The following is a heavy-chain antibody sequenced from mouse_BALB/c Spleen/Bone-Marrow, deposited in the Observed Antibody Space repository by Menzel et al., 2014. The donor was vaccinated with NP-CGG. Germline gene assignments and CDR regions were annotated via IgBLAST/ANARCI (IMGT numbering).Heavy chain of an antibody. J-gene: IGHJ3*01. Sequence: EVQLVESGAELVKPGASVKLSCTASGFNIKDTYMHWVKQRPEQGLEWIGRIDPANGNTIYDPKFQGKASITPDTSSNTAYLQLSSLTSEDTAVYYCARWDSSGYVGFAYWGQGTLVTVSA. CDR3: ARWDSSGYVGFAY. D-gene: IGHD3-2*01. V-gene: IGHV14-3*02. CDR1: GFNIKDTY. CDR2: IDPANGNT.